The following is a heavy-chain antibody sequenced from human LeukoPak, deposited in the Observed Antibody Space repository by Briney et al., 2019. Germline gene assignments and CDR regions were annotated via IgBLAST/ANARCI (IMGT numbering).Heavy chain of an antibody. CDR2: IYYSGST. CDR1: GGSISSYY. V-gene: IGHV4-59*01. D-gene: IGHD3-22*01. Sequence: SETLSLTCTVSGGSISSYYWSWIRQPPGKGLEWIGYIYYSGSTNYNPSLKSRVTISVDTSKNQFSLKLSSVTAADTAVYYCASSPPQNYYDSSGYFDYWGQGTLVTVSP. J-gene: IGHJ4*02. CDR3: ASSPPQNYYDSSGYFDY.